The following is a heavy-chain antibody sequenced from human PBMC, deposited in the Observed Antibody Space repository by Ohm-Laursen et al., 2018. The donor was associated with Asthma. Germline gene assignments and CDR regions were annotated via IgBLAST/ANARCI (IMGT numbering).Heavy chain of an antibody. CDR2: INPSGGST. CDR3: ARKAGSCITSNCYSLDF. V-gene: IGHV1-46*03. Sequence: ASVKVSCKTSGYTFTSYYMHWVRQAPGQGLEWMGIINPSGGSTSYAQKFQGRVTMIRDTSTSTAYMELSRLTSEDTAVYYCARKAGSCITSNCYSLDFWGQGTLVTVSS. D-gene: IGHD2-15*01. J-gene: IGHJ4*02. CDR1: GYTFTSYY.